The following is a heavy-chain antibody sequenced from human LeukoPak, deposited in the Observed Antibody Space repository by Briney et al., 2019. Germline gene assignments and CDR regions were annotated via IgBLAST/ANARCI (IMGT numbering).Heavy chain of an antibody. CDR3: AGTYSFDY. CDR2: IYYSGST. V-gene: IGHV4-59*08. J-gene: IGHJ4*02. D-gene: IGHD5-12*01. CDR1: GGSISSYY. Sequence: SETLSLTCTVSGGSISSYYWSWIRQPPGKGLEWIGYIYYSGSTNYNPSLKSRVIISVDTSKNQFSLKLSSVTAADTAVYYCAGTYSFDYWGQGTLDTVSS.